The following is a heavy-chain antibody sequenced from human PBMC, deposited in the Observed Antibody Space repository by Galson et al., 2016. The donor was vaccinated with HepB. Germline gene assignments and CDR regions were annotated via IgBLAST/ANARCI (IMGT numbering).Heavy chain of an antibody. Sequence: SLRLSCAASGFTFNIYAMNWVRQAPGKGLEWVSAINDNGDYTYYTDSVKGRFTISRDNAKNSLFLQMNSLRAEDTAVYFCARSLSGGYNSFDPWGQGTLVTVSS. CDR1: GFTFNIYA. CDR3: ARSLSGGYNSFDP. CDR2: INDNGDYT. D-gene: IGHD6-19*01. J-gene: IGHJ5*02. V-gene: IGHV3-23*01.